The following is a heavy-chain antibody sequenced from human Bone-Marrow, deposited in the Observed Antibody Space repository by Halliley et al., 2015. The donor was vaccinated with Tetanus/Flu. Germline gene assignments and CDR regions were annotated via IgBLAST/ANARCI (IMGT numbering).Heavy chain of an antibody. CDR3: AKAGYWGGDCRGQDFDY. D-gene: IGHD2-21*02. CDR2: LSVSGDNT. Sequence: SLRLSCAASGFTFSSFAMSWVHQAPGKGLEWVSSLSVSGDNTFYADSVKGRFTISRDNSKSTLYLQMNSLRAEDTAVYYCAKAGYWGGDCRGQDFDYWGQGTLVTVSS. V-gene: IGHV3-23*01. CDR1: GFTFSSFA. J-gene: IGHJ4*02.